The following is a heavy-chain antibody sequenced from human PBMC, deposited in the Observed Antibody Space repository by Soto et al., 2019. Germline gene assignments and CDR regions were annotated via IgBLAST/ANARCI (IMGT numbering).Heavy chain of an antibody. CDR2: IHYSGTT. V-gene: IGHV4-59*01. J-gene: IGHJ4*02. D-gene: IGHD6-13*01. CDR1: GGSMRNYF. CDR3: AAGEASSRNLAPYYLDF. Sequence: SETLSLTCTVSGGSMRNYFWTWIRQPPGKGLEWIGYIHYSGTTSFFPSYNPSLRSRVTIPEDTSKNQFSLKLLSVTTADTAVYFCAAGEASSRNLAPYYLDFWGQGTLVTVSS.